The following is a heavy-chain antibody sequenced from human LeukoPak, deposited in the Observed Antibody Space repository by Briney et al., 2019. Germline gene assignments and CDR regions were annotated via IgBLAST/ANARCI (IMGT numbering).Heavy chain of an antibody. CDR3: ARMVTTAYQFDY. J-gene: IGHJ4*02. D-gene: IGHD4-17*01. CDR1: GFTFSSYS. V-gene: IGHV3-21*01. Sequence: GGSLRLSYAASGFTFSSYSMNWVRQAPGKGLEWVSCISSVSGYIYYADSVKGRFTVSRDNAKNSLYLQMNSLRAEDTAVYYCARMVTTAYQFDYWGQGTLVTVSS. CDR2: ISSVSGYI.